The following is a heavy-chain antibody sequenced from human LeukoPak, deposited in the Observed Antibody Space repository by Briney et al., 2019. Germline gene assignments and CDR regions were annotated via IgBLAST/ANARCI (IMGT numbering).Heavy chain of an antibody. CDR1: GGTFSSYA. CDR3: ARSNGGNPFDY. Sequence: GSSVTVSCKASGGTFSSYAISWVRQAPGQGLEWMGRIIHILGIANYAQKFQGRVTITADKSTSTAYMELSSLRSEDTAVYYCARSNGGNPFDYWGQGTLVTVSS. CDR2: IIHILGIA. J-gene: IGHJ4*02. D-gene: IGHD4-23*01. V-gene: IGHV1-69*04.